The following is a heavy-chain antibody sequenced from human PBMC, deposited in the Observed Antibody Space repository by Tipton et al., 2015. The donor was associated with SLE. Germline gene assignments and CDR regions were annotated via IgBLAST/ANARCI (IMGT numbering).Heavy chain of an antibody. V-gene: IGHV4-4*07. CDR3: ARGFDDSSGNAFDI. D-gene: IGHD3-22*01. CDR1: GGSISSYY. J-gene: IGHJ3*02. Sequence: GLVKPSETLSLTCTVSGGSISSYYWSWIRQPAGKGLEWIGRIYTSGSTNYNPSLKSRVTMSVDTSKNQFSLKLGSVTAADTAVYYCARGFDDSSGNAFDIWGQGTMVTVSS. CDR2: IYTSGST.